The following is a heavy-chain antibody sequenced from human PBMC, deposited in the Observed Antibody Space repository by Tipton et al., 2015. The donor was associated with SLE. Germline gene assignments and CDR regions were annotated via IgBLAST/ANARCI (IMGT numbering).Heavy chain of an antibody. CDR2: IYYSGST. V-gene: IGHV4-59*01. Sequence: LRLSCTVSGGSISSYYWSWIRQPPGKGLEWIGYIYYSGSTNYNPSLKSRVTISVDTSKNQFSLKLSSVTAADTAVYYCATGDSYWYFALWGRGPLVTVSS. D-gene: IGHD3-16*01. CDR1: GGSISSYY. J-gene: IGHJ2*01. CDR3: ATGDSYWYFAL.